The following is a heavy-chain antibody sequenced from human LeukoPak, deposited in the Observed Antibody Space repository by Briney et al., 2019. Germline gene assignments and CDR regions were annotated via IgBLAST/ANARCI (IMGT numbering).Heavy chain of an antibody. CDR1: GYTFTSYD. CDR3: ARGLPVGEEYAIFVAGYYYYGMDV. CDR2: MNPNSGNT. V-gene: IGHV1-8*01. J-gene: IGHJ6*02. Sequence: ASVKVSCKASGYTFTSYDINWVRQATGQGLEWMGWMNPNSGNTGYAQKFQGRVTMTRNTSISTAYMELSSLRSEDTAVYYCARGLPVGEEYAIFVAGYYYYGMDVWGQGTTVTVSS. D-gene: IGHD2-8*01.